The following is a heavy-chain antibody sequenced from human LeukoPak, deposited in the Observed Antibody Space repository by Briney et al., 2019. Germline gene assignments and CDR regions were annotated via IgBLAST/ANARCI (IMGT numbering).Heavy chain of an antibody. CDR2: ISSSGSTI. CDR3: AREDPGIAVAVDY. V-gene: IGHV3-48*03. Sequence: GGSLRLSCAASGFTFSNYEMNWVRQAPGKGLEWVSYISSSGSTIYYADSVKGRFTISRDNAKNSLYLQMNSLRAEDTAIYYCAREDPGIAVAVDYWGQGTLVTVSS. D-gene: IGHD6-19*01. J-gene: IGHJ4*02. CDR1: GFTFSNYE.